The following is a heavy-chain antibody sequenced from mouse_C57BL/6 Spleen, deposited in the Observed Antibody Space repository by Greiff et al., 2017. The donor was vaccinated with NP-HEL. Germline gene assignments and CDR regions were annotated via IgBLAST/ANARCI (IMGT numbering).Heavy chain of an antibody. CDR3: ARGGLANWSLDY. V-gene: IGHV3-6*01. CDR1: GYSITSGYY. J-gene: IGHJ2*01. Sequence: DVKLQESGPGLVKPSQSLSLTCSVTGYSITSGYYWYWIRQFPGNKLEWMGYISYDGSNNYNPSLKNRISITRDTSKNQFFLKLNSGTTEDTATYYCARGGLANWSLDYWGQGTTLTVSS. D-gene: IGHD3-1*01. CDR2: ISYDGSN.